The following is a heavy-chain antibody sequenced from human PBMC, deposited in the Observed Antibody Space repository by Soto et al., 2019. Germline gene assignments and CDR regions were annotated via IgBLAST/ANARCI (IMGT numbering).Heavy chain of an antibody. Sequence: GGSLRLSCAASGFTFSSYVMHWVLQAPGKVLGCVAVISDDGSNKDYADSLKGRVTISRDNSKNTLYLQINSLRAEDTAMYYCAKIPGPGNSAHPDYWGPGTLVNVSS. V-gene: IGHV3-30*18. CDR1: GFTFSSYV. J-gene: IGHJ4*02. CDR2: ISDDGSNK. CDR3: AKIPGPGNSAHPDY. D-gene: IGHD4-4*01.